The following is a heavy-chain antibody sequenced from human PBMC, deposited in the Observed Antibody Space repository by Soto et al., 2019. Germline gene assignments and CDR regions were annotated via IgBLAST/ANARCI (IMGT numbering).Heavy chain of an antibody. Sequence: PSETLSLTCAVYGGPCSGYYWTWIRQPPGKGLEWIGEINHSGSTNYNPSLKSRVTISVDTSKNQFSLKLSSMTAADTAVYFCARTKDSSSQYQYFQHWGQGTLVTVSS. J-gene: IGHJ1*01. D-gene: IGHD6-13*01. CDR3: ARTKDSSSQYQYFQH. V-gene: IGHV4-34*01. CDR1: GGPCSGYY. CDR2: INHSGST.